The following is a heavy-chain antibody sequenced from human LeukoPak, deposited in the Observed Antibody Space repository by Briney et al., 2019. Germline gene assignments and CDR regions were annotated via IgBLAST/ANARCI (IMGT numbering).Heavy chain of an antibody. Sequence: ASVKVSYKASGYTFTGYYMHWVRQAPGQGLEWMGRINPNSGGTNYAQKFQGRVTMTRDTSISTAYMELSRLRSDDTAVNYCARDAKRDFDYWGQGTLVTVSS. D-gene: IGHD4/OR15-4a*01. CDR3: ARDAKRDFDY. J-gene: IGHJ4*02. CDR2: INPNSGGT. CDR1: GYTFTGYY. V-gene: IGHV1-2*06.